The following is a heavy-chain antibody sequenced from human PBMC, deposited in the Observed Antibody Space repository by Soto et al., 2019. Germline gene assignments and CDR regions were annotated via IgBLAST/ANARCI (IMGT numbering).Heavy chain of an antibody. D-gene: IGHD2-2*01. CDR2: IGPDGTDI. V-gene: IGHV3-74*03. J-gene: IGHJ5*02. CDR1: GFTFGNFW. CDR3: AKLPCTSSTCYFPGWFDP. Sequence: LRLSCSDSGFTFGNFWIHWVRQAPGKGLEWVSHIGPDGTDIVYADSVKGRFIISRDNARNTVYLQMNSLEAEDTAVYYCAKLPCTSSTCYFPGWFDPWGQGTLVTVSS.